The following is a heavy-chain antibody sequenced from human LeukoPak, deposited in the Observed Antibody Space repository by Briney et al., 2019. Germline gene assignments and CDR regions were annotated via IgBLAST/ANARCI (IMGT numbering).Heavy chain of an antibody. V-gene: IGHV4-4*02. CDR3: ARASIVVPATGWFDP. CDR2: IYHGGNT. CDR1: GGSISSRDW. Sequence: SETLSLTCAVSGGSISSRDWWSWFRRPPGKGLEWIGEIYHGGNTNYNPSLKSRVAISIDKSKNQFSLKLSSVTAADTAVYYCARASIVVPATGWFDPWGQGTLVTVSS. D-gene: IGHD2-2*01. J-gene: IGHJ5*02.